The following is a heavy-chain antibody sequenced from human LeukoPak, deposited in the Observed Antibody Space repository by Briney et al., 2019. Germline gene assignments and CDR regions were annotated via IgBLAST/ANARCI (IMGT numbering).Heavy chain of an antibody. J-gene: IGHJ4*02. CDR3: ASLYYFDY. V-gene: IGHV1-2*02. CDR1: GYTFTTYV. Sequence: ASVKVSCRASGYTFTTYVFNWVRQAPGQGLEWMGWINPNSGGTNYAQKFQGRVTMTRDTSISTAYMELSRLRSDDTAVYYCASLYYFDYWGQGTLVTVSS. CDR2: INPNSGGT.